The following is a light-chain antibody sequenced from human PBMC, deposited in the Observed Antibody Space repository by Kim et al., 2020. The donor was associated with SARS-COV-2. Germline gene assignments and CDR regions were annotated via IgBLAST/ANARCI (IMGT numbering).Light chain of an antibody. J-gene: IGKJ2*01. V-gene: IGKV3-20*01. Sequence: EVVLTQSPGTLSLSPGERATLSCRASQSFSSSYLAWYLQKPGQAPRLLIYGAYIRATGIPDRFSGSGSGTDFTLTISSLAPEDFAVYYCQHYGDSAYTFGQWTKLEI. CDR1: QSFSSSY. CDR2: GAY. CDR3: QHYGDSAYT.